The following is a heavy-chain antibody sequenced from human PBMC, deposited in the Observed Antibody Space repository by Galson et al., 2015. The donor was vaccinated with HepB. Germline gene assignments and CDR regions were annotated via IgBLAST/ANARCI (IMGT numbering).Heavy chain of an antibody. J-gene: IGHJ6*03. Sequence: SLRLSCAASGFTFSSYAMHWVRQAPGKGLEWVAVISYDGSNKYYADSVKGRFTISRDNSKNTLYLQMNSLRAEDTAVYYCARDDRIAAAGTTYYYYYYMDVWGKGTTVTVSS. D-gene: IGHD6-13*01. CDR3: ARDDRIAAAGTTYYYYYYMDV. CDR1: GFTFSSYA. CDR2: ISYDGSNK. V-gene: IGHV3-30-3*01.